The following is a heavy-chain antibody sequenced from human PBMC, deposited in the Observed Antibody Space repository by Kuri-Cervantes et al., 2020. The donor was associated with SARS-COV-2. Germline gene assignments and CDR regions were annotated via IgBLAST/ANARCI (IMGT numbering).Heavy chain of an antibody. D-gene: IGHD3-10*01. CDR3: ARELLGIQSSGSYYVDV. Sequence: GGSLRLSCAASGFTFSSYAMHWVRQAPGKGLEWVAVISYDGSNKYYADSVKGRFTISRDNSKNTLYLQMNSLRAEDTAVYYCARELLGIQSSGSYYVDVWGKGTTVTDSS. CDR1: GFTFSSYA. J-gene: IGHJ6*03. CDR2: ISYDGSNK. V-gene: IGHV3-30-3*01.